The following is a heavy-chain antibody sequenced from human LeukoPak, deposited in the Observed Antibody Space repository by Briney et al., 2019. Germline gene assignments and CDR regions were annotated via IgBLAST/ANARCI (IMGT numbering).Heavy chain of an antibody. V-gene: IGHV4-34*01. D-gene: IGHD3-9*01. Sequence: SETLSLTCAVYGGSFSGYYWSWIRQPPGKGLEWIGEINHSGSTNYNPSLKSRVTISVDTSKNQFSLKLSSVTAADTAVYYCARGYPGYFDPRASLNFDYWGQGTLVTVSS. CDR2: INHSGST. CDR3: ARGYPGYFDPRASLNFDY. J-gene: IGHJ4*02. CDR1: GGSFSGYY.